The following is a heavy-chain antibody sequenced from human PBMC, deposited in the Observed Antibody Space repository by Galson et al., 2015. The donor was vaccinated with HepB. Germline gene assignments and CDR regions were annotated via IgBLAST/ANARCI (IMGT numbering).Heavy chain of an antibody. Sequence: LRLSCAASGFTFSNYGMHWVRQAPGKGLEWVAVISYDGSNKYYADSVKGRFTIPRDNSKNTLYLQMNSLRAEDTALYYCAKDPYLYSALAGTMAGFDYWGQGTLVTVSS. V-gene: IGHV3-30*18. CDR2: ISYDGSNK. D-gene: IGHD6-19*01. CDR1: GFTFSNYG. J-gene: IGHJ4*02. CDR3: AKDPYLYSALAGTMAGFDY.